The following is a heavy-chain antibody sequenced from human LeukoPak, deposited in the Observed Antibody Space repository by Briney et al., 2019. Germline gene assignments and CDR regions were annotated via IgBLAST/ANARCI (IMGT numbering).Heavy chain of an antibody. Sequence: GASVKVSCKVSGKSLSELSMHWVRQAPGKGLEWMGGLDPEDGEKIYAQKFQGRVTMTEDTSTGTAYMELSSLRSEDTAVYYCAAPSGSFLAFYYGMDVWGQGTTVTVSS. CDR1: GKSLSELS. CDR3: AAPSGSFLAFYYGMDV. CDR2: LDPEDGEK. D-gene: IGHD1-26*01. V-gene: IGHV1-24*01. J-gene: IGHJ6*02.